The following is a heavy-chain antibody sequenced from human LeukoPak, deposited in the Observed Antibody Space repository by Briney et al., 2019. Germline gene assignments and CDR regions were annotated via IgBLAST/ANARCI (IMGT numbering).Heavy chain of an antibody. Sequence: ASVTVSCKSSGYTFTSYGISWVRQAPGQGREWMGWISAYNGNTNYAQKLQGRVTMTPDTSTRTAYMELRSLRSDDTAVYYCARVGDIYDSSGYYFDYWGQGTLVTVSS. CDR3: ARVGDIYDSSGYYFDY. CDR2: ISAYNGNT. J-gene: IGHJ4*02. CDR1: GYTFTSYG. V-gene: IGHV1-18*01. D-gene: IGHD3-22*01.